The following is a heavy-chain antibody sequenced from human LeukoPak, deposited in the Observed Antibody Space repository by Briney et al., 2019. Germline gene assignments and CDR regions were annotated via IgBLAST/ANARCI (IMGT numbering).Heavy chain of an antibody. CDR3: ARVVVPAAFLDP. J-gene: IGHJ5*02. V-gene: IGHV3-53*01. Sequence: PGGSLSLSCAASGFTVSSNYMRWVPQAPGKGLEWVSVIYSGGRTYYADSVKGRFTISRDNSKNTLYLQMNSLRAEDTAVYYCARVVVPAAFLDPWGQGTLVTVSS. CDR1: GFTVSSNY. CDR2: IYSGGRT. D-gene: IGHD2-2*01.